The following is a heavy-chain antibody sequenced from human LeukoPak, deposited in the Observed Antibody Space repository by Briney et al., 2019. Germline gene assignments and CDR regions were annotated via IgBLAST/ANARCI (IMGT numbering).Heavy chain of an antibody. CDR1: GFTFSSYA. Sequence: PGGSLRLSCAASGFTFSSYAMHWVRQAPGKGLEWVAVISYDGSNKYYADSVKGRFTISRDNSKNTLYLQMNSLRAEDTAVYYCARVKLKKSGTPHAFDIWGQGTMVTVSS. J-gene: IGHJ3*02. V-gene: IGHV3-30-3*01. CDR2: ISYDGSNK. D-gene: IGHD1-26*01. CDR3: ARVKLKKSGTPHAFDI.